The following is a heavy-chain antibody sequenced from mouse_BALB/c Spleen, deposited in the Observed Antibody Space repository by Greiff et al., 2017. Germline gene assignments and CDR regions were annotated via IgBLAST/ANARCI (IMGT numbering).Heavy chain of an antibody. V-gene: IGHV1-9*01. CDR2: ILPGSGST. Sequence: VQLQESGAELMKPGASVKISCKATGYTFSSYWIEWVKQRPGHGLEWIGEILPGSGSTNYNEKFKGKATFTADTSSNTAYMQLSSLTSEDSAVYYCARGSYYYGSSYHAMDYWGQGTSVTVSS. CDR3: ARGSYYYGSSYHAMDY. D-gene: IGHD1-1*01. CDR1: GYTFSSYW. J-gene: IGHJ4*01.